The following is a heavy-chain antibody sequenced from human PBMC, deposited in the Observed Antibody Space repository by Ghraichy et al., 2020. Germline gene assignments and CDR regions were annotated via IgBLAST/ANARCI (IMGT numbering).Heavy chain of an antibody. CDR1: GFTFSSYG. CDR3: AKDSSTVTIYYFDY. J-gene: IGHJ4*02. Sequence: GESLRLSCAASGFTFSSYGMHWVRQAPGKGLEWVAVISYDGSNKYYADSVKGRFTISRDNSKNTLYLQMNSLRAEDTAVYYCAKDSSTVTIYYFDYWGQGTLVTVSS. D-gene: IGHD4-17*01. CDR2: ISYDGSNK. V-gene: IGHV3-30*18.